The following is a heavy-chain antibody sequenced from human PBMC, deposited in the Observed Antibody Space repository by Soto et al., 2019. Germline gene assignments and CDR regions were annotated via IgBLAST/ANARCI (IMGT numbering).Heavy chain of an antibody. D-gene: IGHD3-16*01. V-gene: IGHV1-69*13. Sequence: SVKFSCNASGGTFSGHAITWVRQAPGQGLEWMGGIIPIFGAANYAQKFQGRVTITADASSSTAYMELSSLTSADTAVYYCARVMPTYSFPSGLPDSWGQGTLVTVSS. CDR1: GGTFSGHA. CDR3: ARVMPTYSFPSGLPDS. CDR2: IIPIFGAA. J-gene: IGHJ4*02.